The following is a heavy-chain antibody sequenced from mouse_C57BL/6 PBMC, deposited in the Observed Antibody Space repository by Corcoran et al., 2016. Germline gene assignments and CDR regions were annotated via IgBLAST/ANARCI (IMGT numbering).Heavy chain of an antibody. CDR2: IYPGDGDT. Sequence: QVQLQQSGPELVKPGASVKISCKASGYAFSSYWMNWVKQRPGKGLEWIGQIYPGDGDTNYNGKFKGKATLTADKSSSTAYMQLSSLTSEDSAVYYCARDLLPYAMDCWGQGTSVTVSS. CDR3: ARDLLPYAMDC. V-gene: IGHV1-80*01. CDR1: GYAFSSYW. D-gene: IGHD2-1*01. J-gene: IGHJ4*01.